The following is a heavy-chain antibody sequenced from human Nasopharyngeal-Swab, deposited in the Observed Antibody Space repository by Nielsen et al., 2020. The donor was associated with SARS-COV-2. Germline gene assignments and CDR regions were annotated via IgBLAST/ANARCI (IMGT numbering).Heavy chain of an antibody. J-gene: IGHJ4*02. Sequence: ASVKVSCKASGYTFTSYGISWVRQAPGQGLEWMGWISAYNGNTNYAQKLQGRVTMTTDTSTSTAYMELRSLRSDDTAVYYCARLFGVVVAATGVLYFDYWGQGTLVTVSS. CDR1: GYTFTSYG. CDR3: ARLFGVVVAATGVLYFDY. D-gene: IGHD2-15*01. CDR2: ISAYNGNT. V-gene: IGHV1-18*04.